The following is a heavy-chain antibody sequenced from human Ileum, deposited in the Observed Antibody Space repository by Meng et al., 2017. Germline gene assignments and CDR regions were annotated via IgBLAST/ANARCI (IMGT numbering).Heavy chain of an antibody. J-gene: IGHJ4*02. Sequence: EVRVVEVGGDLVLPWGSLRVSCSAAGFTFSSYWMHWVRQAPGKGLVWVSRINSDGSTTNYADSLKGRFTISRENAKNTLYLQMNSLRAEDTAVYYCATGGSGYFNYWGQGTLVTVSS. CDR2: INSDGSTT. V-gene: IGHV3-74*01. CDR1: GFTFSSYW. D-gene: IGHD3-3*01. CDR3: ATGGSGYFNY.